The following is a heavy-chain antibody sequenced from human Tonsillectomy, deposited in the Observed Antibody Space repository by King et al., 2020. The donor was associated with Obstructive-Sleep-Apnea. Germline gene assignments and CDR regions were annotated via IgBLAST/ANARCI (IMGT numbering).Heavy chain of an antibody. Sequence: VQLVQSGAEVKEPGASVKVSCKTSGYSFIYYCVAWVRQAPGQGLEWLGWISVYTGNTNYAQDFQGRVTVTTDTSTSTAYMELRGLRSDDTAMYYCARGGYSSGYVGYFDFWGQGTLVTVSS. J-gene: IGHJ4*02. D-gene: IGHD5-18*01. CDR2: ISVYTGNT. CDR3: ARGGYSSGYVGYFDF. CDR1: GYSFIYYC. V-gene: IGHV1-18*01.